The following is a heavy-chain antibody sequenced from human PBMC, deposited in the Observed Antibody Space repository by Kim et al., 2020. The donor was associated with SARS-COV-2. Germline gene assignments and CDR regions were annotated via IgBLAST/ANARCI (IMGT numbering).Heavy chain of an antibody. J-gene: IGHJ5*02. Sequence: SETLSLTCTVSGGSISSYYWSWIRQPPGKGLEWIGYIYYSGSTNYNPSLKSRVTISVDTSKNQFSLKLSSVTAADTAVYYCARLHLWGSYRYFWFDPWGQGTLVTVSS. CDR3: ARLHLWGSYRYFWFDP. CDR1: GGSISSYY. V-gene: IGHV4-59*08. CDR2: IYYSGST. D-gene: IGHD3-16*02.